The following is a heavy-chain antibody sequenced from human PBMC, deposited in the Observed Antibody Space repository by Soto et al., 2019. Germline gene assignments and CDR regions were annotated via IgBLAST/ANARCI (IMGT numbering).Heavy chain of an antibody. D-gene: IGHD1-1*01. CDR1: GLTFSTDD. V-gene: IGHV3-48*03. CDR2: ISYTSTTI. J-gene: IGHJ4*02. CDR3: VGEGGSPDFDS. Sequence: EVQLVASGGDLVPPGGSLRLSCAVSGLTFSTDDMNWVRQAPGKGLEWLAYISYTSTTIKYADSVKRRFAVSRDNAKKSLYLQMNNLTVEDKAIYYCVGEGGSPDFDSWGPGTLVTVSS.